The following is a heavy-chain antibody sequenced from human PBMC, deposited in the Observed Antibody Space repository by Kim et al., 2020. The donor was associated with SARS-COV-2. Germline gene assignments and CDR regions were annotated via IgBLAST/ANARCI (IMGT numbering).Heavy chain of an antibody. V-gene: IGHV4-31*02. Sequence: YLKSRVTISVDTSKNQFALKRRSVTAADTAVYYCARGSSYGSGSYSFFDYWGQGTLVTVSS. J-gene: IGHJ4*02. D-gene: IGHD3-10*01. CDR3: ARGSSYGSGSYSFFDY.